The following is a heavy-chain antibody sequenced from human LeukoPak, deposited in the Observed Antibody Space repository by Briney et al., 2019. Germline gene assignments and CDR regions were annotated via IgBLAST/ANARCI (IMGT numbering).Heavy chain of an antibody. D-gene: IGHD1-26*01. J-gene: IGHJ4*02. CDR1: GFTFSDYY. CDR2: ISSSSNTV. V-gene: IGHV3-11*04. CDR3: ARRAMGATSFDY. Sequence: GGSLRLSCAASGFTFSDYYMTWVRQAPGKGLEWVSYISSSSNTVYYADSVKGRLTVSRDNAKNSLYLQMNNLRAEDTAMYYCARRAMGATSFDYWGQGTLVTVSS.